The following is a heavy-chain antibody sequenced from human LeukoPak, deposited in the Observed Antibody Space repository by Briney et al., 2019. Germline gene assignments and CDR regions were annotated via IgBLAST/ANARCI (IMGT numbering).Heavy chain of an antibody. J-gene: IGHJ4*02. CDR1: GYTFTSYA. D-gene: IGHD6-13*01. Sequence: ASVKVSCKASGYTFTSYAMHWVRQAPGQRLEWMGWINAGNGNTKYSQKFRGRVTITRDTSASTAYMELSSLRSEDTAVYYCAREGGEIAAAGIDYWGQGTLVTVSS. CDR2: INAGNGNT. V-gene: IGHV1-3*01. CDR3: AREGGEIAAAGIDY.